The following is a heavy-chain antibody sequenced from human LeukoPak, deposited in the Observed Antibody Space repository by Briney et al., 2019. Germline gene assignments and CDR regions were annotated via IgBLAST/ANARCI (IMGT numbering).Heavy chain of an antibody. Sequence: SSETLSLTCTVSGGSISSGSYYWSWIRQPAGKGLEWIGRIYTSGSTNYNPSLKSRVTISVDTSKNQFSLKLSSVTAADTAVYYCAVGGKAAFDIWGQGTMVTVSS. CDR2: IYTSGST. D-gene: IGHD2-15*01. V-gene: IGHV4-61*02. J-gene: IGHJ3*02. CDR1: GGSISSGSYY. CDR3: AVGGKAAFDI.